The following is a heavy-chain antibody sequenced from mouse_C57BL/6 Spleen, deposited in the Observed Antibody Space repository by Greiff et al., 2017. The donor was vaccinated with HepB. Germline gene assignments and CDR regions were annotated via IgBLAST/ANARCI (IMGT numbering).Heavy chain of an antibody. CDR1: GFNIKDYY. CDR3: ARSPPDGYSYAMDY. D-gene: IGHD2-3*01. CDR2: IDPEDGET. V-gene: IGHV14-2*01. J-gene: IGHJ4*01. Sequence: LVESGAELVKPGASVKLSCTASGFNIKDYYMHWVKQRTEQGLEWIGRIDPEDGETKYAPKFQGKATITADTSSNTAYLQLSSLTSEDTAVYYCARSPPDGYSYAMDYWGQGTSVTVSS.